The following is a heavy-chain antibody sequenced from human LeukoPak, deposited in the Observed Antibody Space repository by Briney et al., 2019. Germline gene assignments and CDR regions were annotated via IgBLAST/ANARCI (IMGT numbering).Heavy chain of an antibody. CDR2: MNPNSGYT. D-gene: IGHD6-19*01. Sequence: ASVKVSCKTSGYTFTTYDINWVRQATGQGLERMGWMNPNSGYTGYAQKFQGRVTITRDTSISTAYMELSSLRSEDTAVYYCARVAGSIDYWGQGTLVTVSS. J-gene: IGHJ4*02. CDR1: GYTFTTYD. V-gene: IGHV1-8*03. CDR3: ARVAGSIDY.